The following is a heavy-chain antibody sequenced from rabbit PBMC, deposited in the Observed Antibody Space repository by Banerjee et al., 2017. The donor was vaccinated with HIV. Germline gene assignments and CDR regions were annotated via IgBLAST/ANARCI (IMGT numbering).Heavy chain of an antibody. Sequence: QEQLVESGGGLVQPGGSLKLSCKASGFDFSSYGVSWVRQAPGKGLEWIGYIDPVFGSTYYASWVNGRFTISSHNAQNTLYLQLNSLTAADTATYFCARHYTYGYAGHPLNLWGPGTLVTVS. J-gene: IGHJ4*01. V-gene: IGHV1S47*01. CDR2: IDPVFGST. D-gene: IGHD6-1*01. CDR1: GFDFSSYG. CDR3: ARHYTYGYAGHPLNL.